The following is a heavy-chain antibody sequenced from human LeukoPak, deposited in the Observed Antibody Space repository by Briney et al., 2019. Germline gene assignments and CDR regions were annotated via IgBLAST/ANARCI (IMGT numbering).Heavy chain of an antibody. CDR2: IYYSGST. CDR3: AGRPHGSYCSGGSCPEEN. V-gene: IGHV4-30-4*01. Sequence: PSETLSLTCTVSGGSISSGDYYWSWIRQPPGKGLEWIGYIYYSGSTYYNPSLKSRVTISVDTSKNQFSLKLSSVTAADTAVYYCAGRPHGSYCSGGSCPEENWGQGTLVTVSS. J-gene: IGHJ4*02. CDR1: GGSISSGDYY. D-gene: IGHD2-15*01.